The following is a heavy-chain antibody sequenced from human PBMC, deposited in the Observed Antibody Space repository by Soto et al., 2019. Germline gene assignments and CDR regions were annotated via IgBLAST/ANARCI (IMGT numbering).Heavy chain of an antibody. CDR3: AKGQRWELPFDY. J-gene: IGHJ4*02. Sequence: GGSLRLSCAASGFIFSNYAMSWVRQAPGKGLEWVSAFSGTTSNTYYAPSVKGRFTISRDNSKNTLYLQMNSLKAEDSALYYCAKGQRWELPFDYWGQGALVTVSS. CDR2: FSGTTSNT. CDR1: GFIFSNYA. D-gene: IGHD1-26*01. V-gene: IGHV3-23*01.